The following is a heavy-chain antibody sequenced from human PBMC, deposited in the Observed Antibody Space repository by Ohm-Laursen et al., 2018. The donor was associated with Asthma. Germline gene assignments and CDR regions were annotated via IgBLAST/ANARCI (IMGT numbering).Heavy chain of an antibody. Sequence: SLRLSCSASGFTFYDYAMSWVRQAPGKALEWVSSIRGNGGNTYYPDAVKGRFTISRDNSKNTLYLQMNSLRAGDTAVYYCARVYLNAFDVWGQGTMVTVSS. J-gene: IGHJ3*01. CDR1: GFTFYDYA. CDR2: IRGNGGNT. D-gene: IGHD2-2*01. V-gene: IGHV3-23*01. CDR3: ARVYLNAFDV.